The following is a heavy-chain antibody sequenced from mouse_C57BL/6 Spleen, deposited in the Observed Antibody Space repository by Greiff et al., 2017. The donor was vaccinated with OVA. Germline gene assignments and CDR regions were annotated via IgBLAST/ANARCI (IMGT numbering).Heavy chain of an antibody. Sequence: LQQSGAELVKPGASVKMSCKASGYTFTSYWITWVKQRPGQGLEWIGDIYPGSGSTNYNEKFKGKATLTVDTSSSTAYMQLSSLTSEDSAVSCCARSDDYVSFAYWGKGTLVTVSA. J-gene: IGHJ3*01. V-gene: IGHV1-55*01. CDR3: ARSDDYVSFAY. D-gene: IGHD2-4*01. CDR1: GYTFTSYW. CDR2: IYPGSGST.